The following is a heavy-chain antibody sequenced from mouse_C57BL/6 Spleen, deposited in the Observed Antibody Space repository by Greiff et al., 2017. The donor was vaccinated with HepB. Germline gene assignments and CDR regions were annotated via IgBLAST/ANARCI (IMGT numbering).Heavy chain of an antibody. CDR2: IRNKANGYTT. CDR3: ARMGLYFDY. Sequence: DVMLVESGGGLVQPGGSLSLSCAASGFTFTDYYMSWVRQPPGKALEWLGFIRNKANGYTTEYSASVKGRFTISRDNSQSILYLQMNALRAEDSATYYCARMGLYFDYWGQGTTLTVSS. D-gene: IGHD4-1*01. J-gene: IGHJ2*01. CDR1: GFTFTDYY. V-gene: IGHV7-3*01.